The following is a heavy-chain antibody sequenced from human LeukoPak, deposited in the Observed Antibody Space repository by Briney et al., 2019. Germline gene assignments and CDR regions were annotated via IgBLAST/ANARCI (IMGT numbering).Heavy chain of an antibody. CDR3: ARGDGYYYDSSGYCFPGSSSGFDY. D-gene: IGHD3-22*01. J-gene: IGHJ4*02. CDR2: ISAYNGNT. Sequence: ASVKVSCKASGYTFTSYCISWVRQAPGQGLEWMGWISAYNGNTNYAQKLQGRVTMTTDTSTSTAYMELRSLRSDDTAVYYCARGDGYYYDSSGYCFPGSSSGFDYWGQGTLVTVSS. V-gene: IGHV1-18*01. CDR1: GYTFTSYC.